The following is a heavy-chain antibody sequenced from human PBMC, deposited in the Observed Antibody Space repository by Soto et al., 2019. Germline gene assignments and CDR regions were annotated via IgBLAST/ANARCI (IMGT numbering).Heavy chain of an antibody. CDR2: IYYSGST. CDR1: GGSISSYY. V-gene: IGHV4-59*01. D-gene: IGHD4-17*01. Sequence: SETLSLTCTVSGGSISSYYWSWIRQPPGKGLEWIGYIYYSGSTNYNPSLKSRVTISVDTSKNDFSLKLTSVTAADTAVYYCARSTGYGDSYFDYWGRGTLVTVSS. CDR3: ARSTGYGDSYFDY. J-gene: IGHJ4*02.